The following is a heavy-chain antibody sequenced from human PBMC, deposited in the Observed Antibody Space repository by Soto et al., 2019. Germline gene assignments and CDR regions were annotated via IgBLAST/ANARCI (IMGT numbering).Heavy chain of an antibody. J-gene: IGHJ4*02. Sequence: RGSLLLSCASSVFTFSIYGMHWVGQAPGKGLEWVAVISYDGSNKYYADSVKGRFTISRDNSKNTLYLQMNSLRAEDTAVYYCAKSEETGNIQTELDYWGQGTMVTVSS. V-gene: IGHV3-30*18. CDR1: VFTFSIYG. CDR2: ISYDGSNK. CDR3: AKSEETGNIQTELDY. D-gene: IGHD1-1*01.